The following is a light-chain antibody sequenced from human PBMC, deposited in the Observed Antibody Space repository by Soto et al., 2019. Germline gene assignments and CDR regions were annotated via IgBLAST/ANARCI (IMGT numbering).Light chain of an antibody. CDR1: QGITND. CDR2: AAS. J-gene: IGKJ1*01. CDR3: QKYNSALWA. V-gene: IGKV1-27*01. Sequence: DIQMTQSPSSLSASVGDRVTITCRASQGITNDLAWYQQKPGKVPKLLIYAASTLQSGVPSRFSGSGFGTDFTLPISSLQPEDVATYYCQKYNSALWAFGQGTKVEIQ.